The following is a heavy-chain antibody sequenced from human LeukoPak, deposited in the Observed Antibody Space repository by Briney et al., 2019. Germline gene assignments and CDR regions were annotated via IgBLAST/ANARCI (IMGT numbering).Heavy chain of an antibody. J-gene: IGHJ4*02. D-gene: IGHD2-15*01. Sequence: GASVKVSCKASGYTFGDYYIHWVRQAPGQGLEWMGWISAYNGNTNYAQKLQGRVTMTTDTSTSTAYMELRSLRSDDTAVYYCARPDGTEDIVALGLWGQGTLVTVSS. CDR3: ARPDGTEDIVALGL. V-gene: IGHV1-18*01. CDR2: ISAYNGNT. CDR1: GYTFGDYY.